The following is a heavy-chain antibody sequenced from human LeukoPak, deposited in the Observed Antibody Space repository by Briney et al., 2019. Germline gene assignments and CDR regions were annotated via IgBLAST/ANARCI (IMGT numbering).Heavy chain of an antibody. V-gene: IGHV3-21*01. CDR1: GFTFSNYS. J-gene: IGHJ6*02. CDR3: ARSGGAAAGPSYGMDV. D-gene: IGHD6-13*01. Sequence: GGSLRLSCAASGFTFSNYSMNWVRQAPGKGLEWVSSISSSSSYIYYADSVKGRFTISRDNAKNSLYLQMNSLRAEDTAVYYCARSGGAAAGPSYGMDVWGQGTTVTVSS. CDR2: ISSSSSYI.